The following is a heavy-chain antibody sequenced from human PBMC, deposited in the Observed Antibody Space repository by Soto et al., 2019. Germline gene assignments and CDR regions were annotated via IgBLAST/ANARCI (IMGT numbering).Heavy chain of an antibody. Sequence: GGSLRLSCAASGFTFSSYGMHWVRQAPGKGLEWVAVIWYDGSKKYYADSVKGRFTISRDNSKNTLYLQMNSLRAEDTAVYYCARPDPFLVIWGQGTMVTVSS. J-gene: IGHJ3*02. CDR1: GFTFSSYG. CDR2: IWYDGSKK. D-gene: IGHD2-21*01. CDR3: ARPDPFLVI. V-gene: IGHV3-33*01.